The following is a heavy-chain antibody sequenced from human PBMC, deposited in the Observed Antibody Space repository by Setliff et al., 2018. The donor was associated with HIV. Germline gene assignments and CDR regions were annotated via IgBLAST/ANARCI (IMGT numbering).Heavy chain of an antibody. Sequence: SETLSLTCAVYGGSFSGYYWSWIRQPPGKGLEWIGEINHSGGTNYNPSLKSRVTISVDTSKNQFSLKLTSVTAADTAVYYCARLGDFSYSSRYLYAFDFWGHGALVTVSS. D-gene: IGHD2-8*01. J-gene: IGHJ4*01. CDR2: INHSGGT. CDR3: ARLGDFSYSSRYLYAFDF. CDR1: GGSFSGYY. V-gene: IGHV4-34*01.